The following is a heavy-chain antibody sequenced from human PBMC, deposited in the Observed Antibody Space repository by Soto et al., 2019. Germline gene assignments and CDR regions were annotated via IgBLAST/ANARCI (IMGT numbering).Heavy chain of an antibody. D-gene: IGHD2-2*01. CDR3: ARDYCSSTSCYALLDY. J-gene: IGHJ4*02. V-gene: IGHV3-21*01. Sequence: EVQLVESGGGLVKPGGSLRLSCAASGFTFSSYSMNWVRQAPGKGLEWVSSISSSSSYIYYADSVKGRFTISRDTAKNSLYLQMNSLRAEDTAVYYCARDYCSSTSCYALLDYWGQGTLVTVSS. CDR1: GFTFSSYS. CDR2: ISSSSSYI.